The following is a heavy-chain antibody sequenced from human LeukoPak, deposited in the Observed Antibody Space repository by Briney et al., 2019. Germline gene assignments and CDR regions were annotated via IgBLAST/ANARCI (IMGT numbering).Heavy chain of an antibody. V-gene: IGHV4-4*09. CDR3: ARLEHDFWSGYYTGLVN. Sequence: SETLSLNCTVSGGSISSYYWSWIRQPPGKGLGWIGYIYTSGSTNYNPSLKSRVTISVDTSKNQFSLKLSSVNAADTAVYYCARLEHDFWSGYYTGLVNWGQGTLVTVSS. CDR1: GGSISSYY. D-gene: IGHD3-3*01. J-gene: IGHJ4*02. CDR2: IYTSGST.